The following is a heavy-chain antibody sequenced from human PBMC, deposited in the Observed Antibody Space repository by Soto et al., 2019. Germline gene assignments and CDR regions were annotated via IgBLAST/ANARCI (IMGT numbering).Heavy chain of an antibody. CDR2: IWYDGSNK. V-gene: IGHV3-33*01. D-gene: IGHD4-4*01. J-gene: IGHJ4*02. CDR3: ARGNSDFDY. Sequence: GGSLRLSCAVSGFTFSSYGMHWVRQAPGKGLEWVAVIWYDGSNKYYADSVKGRFTISRDNSKNTLYLQMNSLRAEDTAVYYCARGNSDFDYWGQGTLVTVSS. CDR1: GFTFSSYG.